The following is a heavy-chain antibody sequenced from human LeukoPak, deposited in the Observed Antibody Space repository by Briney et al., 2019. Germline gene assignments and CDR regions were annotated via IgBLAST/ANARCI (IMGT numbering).Heavy chain of an antibody. CDR3: ARVDCTGGGCRNDF. V-gene: IGHV1-8*01. D-gene: IGHD2-8*02. J-gene: IGHJ4*02. CDR1: GHTFTSDD. Sequence: ASVKVSCKASGHTFTSDDMNWVRQAPGQGLEWMGWMNPNSGNTGYAQKFQGRVTMTRDTSISTAYMELNSLRSEDTGMYYCARVDCTGGGCRNDFWGQGTLVTVSS. CDR2: MNPNSGNT.